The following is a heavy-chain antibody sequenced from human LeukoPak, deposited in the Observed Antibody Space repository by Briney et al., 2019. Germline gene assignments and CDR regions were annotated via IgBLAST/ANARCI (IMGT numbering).Heavy chain of an antibody. CDR3: ARDGVVDSSGWYVDY. CDR1: GFXFSNYE. J-gene: IGHJ4*02. D-gene: IGHD6-19*01. Sequence: GGSLRLSCETSGFXFSNYEINWVRQAPGKGLEWVSYITTSGGIKSYADSVKGRFTISRDNAKNSVCLQINSLRAEDTAVYYCARDGVVDSSGWYVDYWGQGTLVTVSS. CDR2: ITTSGGIK. V-gene: IGHV3-48*03.